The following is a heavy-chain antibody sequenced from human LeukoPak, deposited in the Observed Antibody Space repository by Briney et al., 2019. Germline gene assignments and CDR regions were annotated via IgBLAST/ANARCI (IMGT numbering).Heavy chain of an antibody. D-gene: IGHD6-6*01. J-gene: IGHJ5*02. V-gene: IGHV4-59*01. CDR1: RVAPRTYY. Sequence: PSQTLSLTRTLSRVAPRTYYWSWIRQPPGQGLEWSGYIYYSGSTNYNPSLKSRVTISLDTSKNQFSLKLSSVTAAGTAVYYCAGERRGEKLVLGFDPWGQGTLVTVSS. CDR2: IYYSGST. CDR3: AGERRGEKLVLGFDP.